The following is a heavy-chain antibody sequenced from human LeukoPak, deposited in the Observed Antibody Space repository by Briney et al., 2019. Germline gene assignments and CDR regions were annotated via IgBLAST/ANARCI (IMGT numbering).Heavy chain of an antibody. V-gene: IGHV3-64*01. CDR3: ARDRWELRNAFDI. CDR2: ISSNGGST. CDR1: GFTFGSYA. J-gene: IGHJ3*02. Sequence: PGGSLRLSCAASGFTFGSYAMHWVRQAPGKGLEYVSAISSNGGSTYYANSVKGRFTISRDNSKNTLYLQMGSLRAEDMAVYYCARDRWELRNAFDIWGQGTMVTVSS. D-gene: IGHD1-26*01.